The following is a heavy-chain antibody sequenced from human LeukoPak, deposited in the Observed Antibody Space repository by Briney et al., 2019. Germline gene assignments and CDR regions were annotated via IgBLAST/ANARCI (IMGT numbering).Heavy chain of an antibody. V-gene: IGHV3-7*01. CDR3: VRWDVMLANGGFAY. CDR2: IREDGNEE. Sequence: GGSLRLSCAAPGFPFNTRWMSWVRQAPGKGLEAVANIREDGNEERYADSVKGRFTISRDNAKNSLYLQMNSLRAEDTAVYYCVRWDVMLANGGFAYWGQGTLVTVSS. J-gene: IGHJ4*02. D-gene: IGHD3-16*01. CDR1: GFPFNTRW.